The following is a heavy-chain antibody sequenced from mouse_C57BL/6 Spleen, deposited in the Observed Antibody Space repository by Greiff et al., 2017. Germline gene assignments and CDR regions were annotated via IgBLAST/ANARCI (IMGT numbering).Heavy chain of an antibody. Sequence: QVQLQQPGAELVKPGASVKLSCKASGYTFTSYWMQWVKQRPGQGLEWIGEIDPSDSYTNYNQKFKGKATLTVDTSSSTAYMQLSSLTSEDSAVYYCARREALSRSGFAYWGQGTLVTVSA. V-gene: IGHV1-50*01. D-gene: IGHD1-1*01. CDR2: IDPSDSYT. J-gene: IGHJ3*01. CDR1: GYTFTSYW. CDR3: ARREALSRSGFAY.